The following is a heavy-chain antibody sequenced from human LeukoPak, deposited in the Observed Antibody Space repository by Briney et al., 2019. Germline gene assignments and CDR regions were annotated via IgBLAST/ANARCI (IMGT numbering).Heavy chain of an antibody. J-gene: IGHJ4*02. CDR1: GSSFTSYW. Sequence: GESLKISCQGSGSSFTSYWIGWVRQLPGKGLEWMGIIYPGDSDTRYSPSFQGQATISADKSISTAYLQWSSLKASDTAMYYCARRSGNYVDYWGQGTLVTVSS. V-gene: IGHV5-51*01. D-gene: IGHD1-26*01. CDR3: ARRSGNYVDY. CDR2: IYPGDSDT.